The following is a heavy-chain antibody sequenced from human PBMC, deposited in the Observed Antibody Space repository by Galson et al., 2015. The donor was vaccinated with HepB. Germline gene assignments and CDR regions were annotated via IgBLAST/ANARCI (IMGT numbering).Heavy chain of an antibody. V-gene: IGHV3-30*18. J-gene: IGHJ4*02. CDR3: AKDPYLYSALAGTMAGFDY. Sequence: SLRLSCAASGFTFSNYGMHWVRQAPGKGLEWVAVISYDGSNKYYADSAKGRFTISRDNSKNTLYLQMNSLRAEDTALCYCAKDPYLYSALAGTMAGFDYWGQGTLVTVSS. D-gene: IGHD6-19*01. CDR1: GFTFSNYG. CDR2: ISYDGSNK.